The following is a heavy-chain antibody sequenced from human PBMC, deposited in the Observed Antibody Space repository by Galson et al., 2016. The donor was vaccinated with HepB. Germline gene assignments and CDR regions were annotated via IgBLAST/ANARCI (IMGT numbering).Heavy chain of an antibody. J-gene: IGHJ4*02. CDR1: GFTFRNYA. Sequence: SLRLSCAASGFTFRNYAMGWVRQAPGKGPEWVSSITKSGGDTYYADPVKGRFTISRDNSKNTLSLQMNGLSAGDTALYYCAKESGSLWFGETDYFDFWGQGALVTVSS. V-gene: IGHV3-23*01. CDR2: ITKSGGDT. D-gene: IGHD3-10*01. CDR3: AKESGSLWFGETDYFDF.